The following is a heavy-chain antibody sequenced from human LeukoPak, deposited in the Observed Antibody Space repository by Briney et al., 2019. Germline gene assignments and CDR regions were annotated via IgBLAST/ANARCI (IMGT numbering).Heavy chain of an antibody. V-gene: IGHV4-34*01. D-gene: IGHD6-6*01. CDR2: INHSGST. J-gene: IGHJ5*02. CDR3: ARLHGLSQLVRNYRNWFGP. Sequence: PSETLSLTCAVYGGSFSGYYWSWIRQPPGKGLEWIGEINHSGSTNYNPSLKSRVTISVDTSKNQFSLKLSSVTAVDTAVYYCARLHGLSQLVRNYRNWFGPWGQGTLVTVSS. CDR1: GGSFSGYY.